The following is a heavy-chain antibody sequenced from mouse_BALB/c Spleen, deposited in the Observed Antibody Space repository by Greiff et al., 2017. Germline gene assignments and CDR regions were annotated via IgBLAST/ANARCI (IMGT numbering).Heavy chain of an antibody. CDR1: GDSITSGY. Sequence: EVKLVESGPSLVKPSQTLSLTCSVTGDSITSGYWNWIRKFPGNKLEYMGYISYSGSTYYNPSLKSRISITRDTSKNQYYLQLNSVTTEDTATYYCASYDYAGGRGYAMDYWGQGTSVTVSS. V-gene: IGHV3-8*02. J-gene: IGHJ4*01. CDR3: ASYDYAGGRGYAMDY. D-gene: IGHD2-4*01. CDR2: ISYSGST.